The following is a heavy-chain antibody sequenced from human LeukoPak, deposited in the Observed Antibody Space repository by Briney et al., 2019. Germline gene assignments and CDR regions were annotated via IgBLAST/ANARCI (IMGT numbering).Heavy chain of an antibody. Sequence: GSLRLSCAASGCTFSSYSMNWVRQAPGQGLELDSAISGGGGSTYYADSVKGRFTISRDNYKNTLYLQMNSLRAEDTAVYYCAKEEHFGELLSYFDYWGQGTLVTVSS. CDR1: GCTFSSYS. V-gene: IGHV3-23*01. J-gene: IGHJ4*02. CDR2: ISGGGGST. D-gene: IGHD3-10*01. CDR3: AKEEHFGELLSYFDY.